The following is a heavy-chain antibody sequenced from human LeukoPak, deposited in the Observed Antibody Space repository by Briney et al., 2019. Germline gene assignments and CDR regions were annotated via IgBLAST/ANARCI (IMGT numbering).Heavy chain of an antibody. CDR3: AKGGLTTPLHY. V-gene: IGHV3-23*01. D-gene: IGHD1-14*01. J-gene: IGHJ4*02. CDR1: TFPYSTYH. Sequence: GGPQSLSCTASTFPYSTYHMSWPRQAPGGRLEWISSISGDGARTYYTNSVKGRFTIFRDNPKNTLFLQVNSLRVEDTAVYYCAKGGLTTPLHYWGQGTLVTVSS. CDR2: ISGDGART.